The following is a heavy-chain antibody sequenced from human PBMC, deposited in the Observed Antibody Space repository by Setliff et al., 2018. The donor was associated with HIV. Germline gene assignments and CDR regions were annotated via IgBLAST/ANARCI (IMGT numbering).Heavy chain of an antibody. J-gene: IGHJ6*02. CDR1: GFTFSSYE. CDR3: VRGLAAAGGYAMDV. D-gene: IGHD6-13*01. CDR2: IKSDGSYT. V-gene: IGHV3-74*01. Sequence: PGGSLRLSCAASGFTFSSYEMNWVRQAPGKGLEWVSRIKSDGSYTSYADSAKGRFTISRDNAKNTLHLQMNSLRAEDTAVYYCVRGLAAAGGYAMDVWGQGTTVTVSS.